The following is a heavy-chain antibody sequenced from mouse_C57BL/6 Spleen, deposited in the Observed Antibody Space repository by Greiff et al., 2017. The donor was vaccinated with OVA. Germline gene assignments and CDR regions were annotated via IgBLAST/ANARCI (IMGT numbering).Heavy chain of an antibody. CDR1: GYTFTSYW. CDR3: ARRGYDGYWRFAY. V-gene: IGHV1-52*01. CDR2: IDPSDSET. Sequence: QVQLQQPGAELVRPGSSVKLSCKASGYTFTSYWMHWVKQRPIQGLEWIGNIDPSDSETHYNQKFKDKATLTVDKSSSTAYMQLSSLTSEDSAVYYCARRGYDGYWRFAYWGQGTLVTVSA. D-gene: IGHD2-3*01. J-gene: IGHJ3*01.